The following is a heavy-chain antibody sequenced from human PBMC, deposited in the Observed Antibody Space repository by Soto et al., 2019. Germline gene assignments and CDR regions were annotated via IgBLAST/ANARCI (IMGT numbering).Heavy chain of an antibody. D-gene: IGHD4-17*01. V-gene: IGHV1-3*01. Sequence: ASVKVSCTASGYTFTSYAMHWVRQAPGQRLEWMGWINAGNGNTKYSQKFQGRVTITRDTSASTAYMELSSLRSEDTAVYYCARWGDYVWFDPWGQGTLVTVSS. J-gene: IGHJ5*02. CDR3: ARWGDYVWFDP. CDR2: INAGNGNT. CDR1: GYTFTSYA.